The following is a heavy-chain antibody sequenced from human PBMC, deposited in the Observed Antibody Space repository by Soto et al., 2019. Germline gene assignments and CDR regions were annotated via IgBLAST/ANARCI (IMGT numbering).Heavy chain of an antibody. D-gene: IGHD5-12*01. CDR1: GFSFSGSA. Sequence: GGSLRLSCAASGFSFSGSAMYWVRQASGKGLEWVGRIRSKAYSYATAYGASLKGRFSIFRDDTKNTAYLQINSLKSEDTAVYYCLTSIREATRDFDYWGQGTLVTVSS. J-gene: IGHJ4*02. V-gene: IGHV3-73*01. CDR3: LTSIREATRDFDY. CDR2: IRSKAYSYAT.